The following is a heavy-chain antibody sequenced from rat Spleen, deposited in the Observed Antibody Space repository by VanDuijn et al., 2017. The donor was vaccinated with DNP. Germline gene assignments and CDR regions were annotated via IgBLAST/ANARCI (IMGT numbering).Heavy chain of an antibody. D-gene: IGHD1-7*01. J-gene: IGHJ2*01. CDR1: GFTFSKYG. Sequence: EVQLVESGGGLVQPGRSMKVSCAASGFTFSKYGMAWVRQAPKKGLEWVAYISNDGGSTYYRDSVKGRFTISRDNAKRILFLEMDGLRSEDTATYYCATGWVFDYWGQGVMVTVSS. V-gene: IGHV5-27*01. CDR2: ISNDGGST. CDR3: ATGWVFDY.